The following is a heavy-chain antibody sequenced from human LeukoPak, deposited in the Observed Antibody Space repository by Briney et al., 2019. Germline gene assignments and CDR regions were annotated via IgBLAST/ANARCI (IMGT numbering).Heavy chain of an antibody. CDR2: IYTSGST. V-gene: IGHV4-61*02. CDR1: GGSISSGSYY. J-gene: IGHJ4*02. CDR3: AGRYYDSSGYGY. Sequence: SETLSLTCTVSGGSISSGSYYWSWIRQPAGKGLEWIGRIYTSGSTNYNPSLKSRVTISVDTSKNQFSLKLSSVTAADTAVYYCAGRYYDSSGYGYWGQGTLVTVSS. D-gene: IGHD3-22*01.